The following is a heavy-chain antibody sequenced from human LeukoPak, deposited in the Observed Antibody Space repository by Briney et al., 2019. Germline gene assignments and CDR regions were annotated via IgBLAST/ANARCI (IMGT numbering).Heavy chain of an antibody. CDR3: APQGNYGDYP. D-gene: IGHD4-17*01. V-gene: IGHV1-69*13. J-gene: IGHJ5*02. CDR2: IIPIFGTA. Sequence: ASVKVSCKASGGTFSSYAISWVRQAPGQGLEWMGGIIPIFGTANYAQKFQGRVTITADESTSTAYMELSSLRSEDTAVYYCAPQGNYGDYPWGQGTLVTVSS. CDR1: GGTFSSYA.